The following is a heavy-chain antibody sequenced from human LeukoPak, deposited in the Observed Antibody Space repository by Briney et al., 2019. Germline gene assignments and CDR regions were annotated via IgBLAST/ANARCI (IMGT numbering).Heavy chain of an antibody. Sequence: PGGSLRLSCAASAFSLNAYNMNWVRQAPGRGLECVSDIYRDGSTYYADSVKGRFTISRDNTRNTVYLQMNNLSAEDTAVYYCATRPGMGINYFDLWGRGTLVTVSS. CDR1: AFSLNAYN. CDR2: IYRDGST. D-gene: IGHD1-1*01. V-gene: IGHV3-53*01. J-gene: IGHJ2*01. CDR3: ATRPGMGINYFDL.